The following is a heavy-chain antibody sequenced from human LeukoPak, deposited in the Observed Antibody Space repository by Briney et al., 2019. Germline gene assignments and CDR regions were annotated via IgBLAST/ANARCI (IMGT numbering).Heavy chain of an antibody. D-gene: IGHD6-19*01. Sequence: PGGSLRLSCAASGFTFSSYSMNWVRQAPGKGLEWVSVIYSDGNTYYADSVRGRFSISRDNSRNTLYLQMNSLRAEDTAVYYCARVQWVGRRHFDYWGQGTLVTVSS. CDR3: ARVQWVGRRHFDY. CDR1: GFTFSSYS. CDR2: IYSDGNT. V-gene: IGHV3-66*01. J-gene: IGHJ4*02.